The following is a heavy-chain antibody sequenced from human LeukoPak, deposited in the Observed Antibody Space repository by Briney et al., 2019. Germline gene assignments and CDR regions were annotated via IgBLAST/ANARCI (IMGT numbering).Heavy chain of an antibody. Sequence: GGSLRLSCAASGFTFSSYWMSWVRQTPGKGLEWVANINKDGSEKYYMDSVRGRFTISRDNAKNSLSLQMNSLRVEDTAVYYCASLGTLRSWGQGTLVTVSS. V-gene: IGHV3-7*01. CDR3: ASLGTLRS. CDR1: GFTFSSYW. CDR2: INKDGSEK. J-gene: IGHJ5*02. D-gene: IGHD7-27*01.